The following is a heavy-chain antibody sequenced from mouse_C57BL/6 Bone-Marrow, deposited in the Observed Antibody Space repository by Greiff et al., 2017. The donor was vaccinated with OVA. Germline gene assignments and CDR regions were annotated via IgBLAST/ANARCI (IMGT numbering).Heavy chain of an antibody. CDR3: TTYWVYYFDY. Sequence: EVQLQQSGAELVRPGASVKLSCTASGFNIKDDYMHWVKQRPEQGLEWIGWIDPENGDTEYASKFQGKATITADTSSNTAYLQLSSPTSEDTAVYYCTTYWVYYFDYWGQGTTLTVSS. CDR1: GFNIKDDY. CDR2: IDPENGDT. J-gene: IGHJ2*01. V-gene: IGHV14-4*01. D-gene: IGHD4-1*01.